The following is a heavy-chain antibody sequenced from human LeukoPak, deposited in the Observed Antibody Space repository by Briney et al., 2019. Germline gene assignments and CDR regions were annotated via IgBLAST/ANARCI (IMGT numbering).Heavy chain of an antibody. J-gene: IGHJ5*02. CDR3: ARGNWNYASVWFDH. CDR2: ISYSGST. V-gene: IGHV4-59*01. Sequence: SETLSLTCTVSGGSISSYYWSWIRQPPGKGLEWIGYISYSGSTNYNPSLKSRVSISVETSKNQFSLKLSSVTAADTAVYYCARGNWNYASVWFDHWGQGTLVTVSS. D-gene: IGHD1-7*01. CDR1: GGSISSYY.